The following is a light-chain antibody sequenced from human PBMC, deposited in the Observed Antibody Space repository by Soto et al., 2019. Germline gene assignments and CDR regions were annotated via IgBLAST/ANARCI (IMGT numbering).Light chain of an antibody. J-gene: IGLJ2*01. V-gene: IGLV2-14*03. CDR3: SSYTRSSTHVA. CDR2: DVS. Sequence: QSALTQPASVSGSPGQSITIACTGTSSDVGGYNYVSWYQHHPGKAPKVMIYDVSNRPSGVSNRFSCSKSGNTASLTISGLQAEDEADYYCSSYTRSSTHVAFGGGTKLTVL. CDR1: SSDVGGYNY.